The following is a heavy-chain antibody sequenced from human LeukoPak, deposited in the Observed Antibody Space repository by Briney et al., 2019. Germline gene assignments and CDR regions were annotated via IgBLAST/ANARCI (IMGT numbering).Heavy chain of an antibody. CDR2: IKSDGSST. CDR1: GFTFSSYW. D-gene: IGHD3-22*01. CDR3: ARDVYDTSGYPPTEGDFDY. V-gene: IGHV3-74*01. J-gene: IGHJ4*02. Sequence: PRGSLRLSCAASGFTFSSYWMHWVRQAPGKGLVWVSRIKSDGSSTTYADSVKGRFTISRDNAKNSLYLQMNSLRAEDTAVYFCARDVYDTSGYPPTEGDFDYWGQGTLVTVSS.